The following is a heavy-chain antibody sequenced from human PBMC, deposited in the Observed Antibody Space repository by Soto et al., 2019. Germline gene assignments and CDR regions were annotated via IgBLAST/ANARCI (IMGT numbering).Heavy chain of an antibody. D-gene: IGHD1-1*01. CDR1: GYSFTSYW. Sequence: GESLKISCKGSGYSFTSYWIGWVRQMPGKGLEWMGIIYPGDSDTRYSPSFQGQVTISADKSISTAYLQWSSLKASDTAMYYCVRTTTKPYNWFDPWGQGTLVTVSS. V-gene: IGHV5-51*01. CDR3: VRTTTKPYNWFDP. CDR2: IYPGDSDT. J-gene: IGHJ5*02.